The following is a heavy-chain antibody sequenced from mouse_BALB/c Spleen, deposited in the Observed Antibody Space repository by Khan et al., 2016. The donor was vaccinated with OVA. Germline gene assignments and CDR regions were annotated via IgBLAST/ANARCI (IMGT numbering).Heavy chain of an antibody. V-gene: IGHV5-6*01. CDR3: ARHLTGSFAY. CDR1: GFTFSTYG. J-gene: IGHJ3*01. Sequence: EVQLVESGGDLVKPGGSLRLSCAASGFTFSTYGMSWVRQPPDKRLEWVATINSDGDYTYYPDTVKGRFTISRNNAENTLYLQMSSLKSEDTAIYYWARHLTGSFAYWGQGTLVTVSA. CDR2: INSDGDYT.